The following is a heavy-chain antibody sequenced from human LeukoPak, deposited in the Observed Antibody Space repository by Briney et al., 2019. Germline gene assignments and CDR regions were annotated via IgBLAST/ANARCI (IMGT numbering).Heavy chain of an antibody. CDR3: ARVGAAIGFAFDI. J-gene: IGHJ3*02. D-gene: IGHD2-2*01. Sequence: PSETLSLTCTVSGGSISSGSYYWSWIRQPAGKGLEWIGRIYTSGSTNYNPSLKSRVTMSVDTSKNQFSLKLSSVTAADTAVYYCARVGAAIGFAFDIWGQGTMVTVSS. CDR2: IYTSGST. CDR1: GGSISSGSYY. V-gene: IGHV4-61*02.